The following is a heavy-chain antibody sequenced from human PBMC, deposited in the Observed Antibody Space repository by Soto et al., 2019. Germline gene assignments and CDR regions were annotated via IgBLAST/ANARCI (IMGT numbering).Heavy chain of an antibody. J-gene: IGHJ4*02. Sequence: PSETLSLTCTVSGGSISSYYWSWIRQPPGKGLEWIGYIYYSGSTNYNPSLKSRVTISVDTSKNQFSLKLSSVTAADTAVYYCARDGGGYCSGGSCYSGFSGESIWGQGTLVTVSS. D-gene: IGHD2-15*01. CDR2: IYYSGST. CDR1: GGSISSYY. CDR3: ARDGGGYCSGGSCYSGFSGESI. V-gene: IGHV4-59*01.